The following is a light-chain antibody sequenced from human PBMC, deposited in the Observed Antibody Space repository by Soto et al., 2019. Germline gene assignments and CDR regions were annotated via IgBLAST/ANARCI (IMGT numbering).Light chain of an antibody. CDR3: QQYNNWPPLT. CDR1: QSVSSN. V-gene: IGKV3-15*01. J-gene: IGKJ4*01. Sequence: EIVMTQSPATLSVSAGERATLSCRASQSVSSNLAWYQQKPGQAPRLLIYGASTRPTGIPARFSGSGSGTEFTLTISSLQSEDFAVYYCQQYNNWPPLTFGGGTKVEIK. CDR2: GAS.